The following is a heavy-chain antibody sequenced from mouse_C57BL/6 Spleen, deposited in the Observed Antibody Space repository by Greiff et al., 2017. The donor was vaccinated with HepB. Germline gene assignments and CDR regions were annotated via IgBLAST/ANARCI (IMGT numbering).Heavy chain of an antibody. D-gene: IGHD1-2*01. J-gene: IGHJ4*01. Sequence: QVHVKQSGAELARPGASVKMSCKASGYTFTSYTMHWVKQRPGQGLEWIGYINPSGGDTKYNQKFKDKATLTADKSSSTAYLQLSSLTSEDSAVYYCARYCYDGYSDAMDYWGQGTSVTVSS. CDR2: INPSGGDT. CDR3: ARYCYDGYSDAMDY. V-gene: IGHV1-4*01. CDR1: GYTFTSYT.